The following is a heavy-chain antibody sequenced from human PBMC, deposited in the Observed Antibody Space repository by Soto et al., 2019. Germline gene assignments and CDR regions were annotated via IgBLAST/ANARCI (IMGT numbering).Heavy chain of an antibody. V-gene: IGHV3-48*03. CDR3: ASVMLRFSYGIDV. CDR2: ISKSGSII. J-gene: IGHJ6*02. D-gene: IGHD3-3*01. Sequence: PVGSLRLSCAASGLTFSSYEMHWVRQAPGKGLEWVSYISKSGSIIYYTDSVKGRFTISRDNAKNLLYLEMNSLRAEDSAVYFCASVMLRFSYGIDVWGQGTTVTVSS. CDR1: GLTFSSYE.